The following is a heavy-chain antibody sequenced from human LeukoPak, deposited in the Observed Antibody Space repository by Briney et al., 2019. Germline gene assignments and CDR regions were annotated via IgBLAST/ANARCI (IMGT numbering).Heavy chain of an antibody. CDR1: GGPLSAYY. D-gene: IGHD6-19*01. Sequence: SETLSLTCTVSGGPLSAYYWTWIRQPPGKGLEWIGYIYDTGNTNYNPSLKSRVTISVDTSKDQFSLKLTSVTATDTAVYYCARLKVGAVAGWFDPWGQGTLVTVSS. J-gene: IGHJ5*02. CDR2: IYDTGNT. CDR3: ARLKVGAVAGWFDP. V-gene: IGHV4-59*01.